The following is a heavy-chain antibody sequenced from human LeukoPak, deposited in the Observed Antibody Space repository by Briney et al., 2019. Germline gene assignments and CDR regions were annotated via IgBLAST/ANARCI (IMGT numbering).Heavy chain of an antibody. CDR2: IYTSGST. CDR3: ARESDDYVWGSYYMNY. V-gene: IGHV4-61*02. Sequence: SQTLSLTCTVSGGSISSGSYYWSWIRQPAGKGLEWIGRIYTSGSTNYNPSLKSRVTISVDTSKNQFSLKLSSMTAADTAVYYCARESDDYVWGSYYMNYWGQGTLVTVSS. J-gene: IGHJ4*02. D-gene: IGHD3-16*01. CDR1: GGSISSGSYY.